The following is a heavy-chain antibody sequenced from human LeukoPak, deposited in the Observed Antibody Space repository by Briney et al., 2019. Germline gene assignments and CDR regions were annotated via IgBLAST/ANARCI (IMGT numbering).Heavy chain of an antibody. CDR1: GGAFSSYA. Sequence: SVKVSCKASGGAFSSYANSWVRQAPGQGLEWMGGIIPIFGTANYAQKFQGRVTITADESTSTAYMELRSLRSDDTAVYYCARDPHIRSNSSPPADYWGQGTLVTVSS. V-gene: IGHV1-69*13. CDR3: ARDPHIRSNSSPPADY. D-gene: IGHD6-13*01. CDR2: IIPIFGTA. J-gene: IGHJ4*02.